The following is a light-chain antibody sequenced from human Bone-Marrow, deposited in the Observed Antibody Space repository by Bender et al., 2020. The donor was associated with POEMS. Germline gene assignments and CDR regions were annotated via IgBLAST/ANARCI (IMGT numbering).Light chain of an antibody. Sequence: QSALTQPASVSGSPGQSITISCTGFSSDVGSYNLVSWFLQHPGQAPKLILYEGNKRPSGVSNRFSGSKSGNTASLTISGLRAEDEGDYYCQSYDNSLGGWVFGGGTKLTV. CDR2: EGN. CDR1: SSDVGSYNL. V-gene: IGLV2-23*01. CDR3: QSYDNSLGGWV. J-gene: IGLJ3*02.